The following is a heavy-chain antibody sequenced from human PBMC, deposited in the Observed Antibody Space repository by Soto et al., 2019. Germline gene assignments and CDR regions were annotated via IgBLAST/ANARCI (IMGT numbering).Heavy chain of an antibody. J-gene: IGHJ4*02. Sequence: ASVKVSCNACGYTITSYGISLVRQAPGQGLEWMGWISAYNGNTNYAQKLQGRVTMTTDTSTSTAYMELRSLRSDDTAVYYCARVLMRYYGSGSSYYFDYWGQGTLVTVSS. D-gene: IGHD3-10*01. V-gene: IGHV1-18*04. CDR3: ARVLMRYYGSGSSYYFDY. CDR2: ISAYNGNT. CDR1: GYTITSYG.